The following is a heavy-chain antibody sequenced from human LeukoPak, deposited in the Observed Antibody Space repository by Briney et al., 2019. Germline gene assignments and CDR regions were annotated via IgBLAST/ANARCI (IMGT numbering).Heavy chain of an antibody. J-gene: IGHJ6*02. V-gene: IGHV3-7*01. CDR3: ARDHCSSSSCYTYYGMEL. CDR1: GFSFSSYW. CDR2: INQDRSEK. D-gene: IGHD2-2*02. Sequence: GGSLRLSCAASGFSFSSYWVNWVRQVPGKGLEWVANINQDRSEKPYVDSVKGRFTISRDNAKNSLYLQMNSLRAEDTAVYYCARDHCSSSSCYTYYGMELWGQGTTVTVSS.